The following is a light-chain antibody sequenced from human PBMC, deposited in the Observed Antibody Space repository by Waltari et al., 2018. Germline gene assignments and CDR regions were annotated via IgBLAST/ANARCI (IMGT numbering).Light chain of an antibody. Sequence: EIVMTQSPATLSVSPGEKATLSCRASQSVGSSLAWYQQKPGQAPRLLIYGAYTRATGIPARFRGTGSGTEFTLTISRLQSEDFAVYYCQHYNNWPPSITFGQGTRLEIK. CDR3: QHYNNWPPSIT. V-gene: IGKV3D-15*01. J-gene: IGKJ5*01. CDR1: QSVGSS. CDR2: GAY.